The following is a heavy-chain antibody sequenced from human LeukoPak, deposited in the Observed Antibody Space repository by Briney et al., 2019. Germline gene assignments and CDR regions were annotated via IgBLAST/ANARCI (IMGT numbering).Heavy chain of an antibody. CDR3: ARIFDS. Sequence: FGTLSLTCSVSVGPVYASASYWGWIRQSPGKGLEWVVDVFYTGQTKYHPSLVGRLSISINTSKNHLSLKLPSVIPAGTAVTYCARIFDSWGQETLVTASP. V-gene: IGHV4-39*07. J-gene: IGHJ4*02. CDR1: VGPVYASASY. CDR2: VFYTGQT.